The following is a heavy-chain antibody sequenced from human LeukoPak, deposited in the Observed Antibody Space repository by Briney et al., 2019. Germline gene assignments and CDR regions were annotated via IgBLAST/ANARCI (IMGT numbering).Heavy chain of an antibody. V-gene: IGHV3-23*01. CDR1: GFTFSNFA. D-gene: IGHD6-13*01. J-gene: IGHJ4*02. CDR2: ISHSGDNT. CDR3: AKYDNSWTYFDS. Sequence: GGSLRLSCAASGFTFSNFARSWIGQAPRKGLDWVSIISHSGDNTYHADSVKGRFTISRDNSNNTLYLQMNSLRAEDTAIYYCAKYDNSWTYFDSWGQGTLVTVSS.